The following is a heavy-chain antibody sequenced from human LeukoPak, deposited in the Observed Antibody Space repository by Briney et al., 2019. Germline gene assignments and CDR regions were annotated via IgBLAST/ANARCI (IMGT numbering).Heavy chain of an antibody. CDR2: INSDGSEG. V-gene: IGHV3-7*03. J-gene: IGHJ3*01. CDR1: GFIFSGFW. D-gene: IGHD6-6*01. CDR3: ARSSYSSSSSV. Sequence: GGSLRLSCAVSGFIFSGFWMSWSRQAPGKGLEWVASINSDGSEGYYADVVKGRFTISRDNAKNSLYLQINSLRAEDTAVYYCARSSYSSSSSVWGQGTMVTVSS.